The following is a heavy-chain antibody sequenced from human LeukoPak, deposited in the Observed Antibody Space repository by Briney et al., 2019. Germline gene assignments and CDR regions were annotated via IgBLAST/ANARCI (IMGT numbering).Heavy chain of an antibody. D-gene: IGHD6-19*01. V-gene: IGHV3-30*03. Sequence: GGSLRLSCAASGFTFSSYGMHWVRQAPGKGLEWVAVISYDGSNKYYADSVKGRFTISRDNSKNTLYLQMNSLRAEDTAVYYCARYSSGWFDRWGQGTLVTVSS. J-gene: IGHJ5*02. CDR3: ARYSSGWFDR. CDR1: GFTFSSYG. CDR2: ISYDGSNK.